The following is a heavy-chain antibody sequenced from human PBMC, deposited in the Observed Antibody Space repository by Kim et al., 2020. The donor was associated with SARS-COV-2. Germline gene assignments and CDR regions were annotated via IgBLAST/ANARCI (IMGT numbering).Heavy chain of an antibody. CDR2: ISAYNGNT. CDR3: ARDSSYDLSPLYYYYYMDI. V-gene: IGHV1-18*01. D-gene: IGHD5-12*01. Sequence: ASVKVSCKASGYTFTSYGISWVRQAPGQGLEWMGWISAYNGNTNYAQKLQGRVTMTTDTSTSTDYVELRNLRSDDTAVYYCARDSSYDLSPLYYYYYMDIWGKGATVTVSS. J-gene: IGHJ6*03. CDR1: GYTFTSYG.